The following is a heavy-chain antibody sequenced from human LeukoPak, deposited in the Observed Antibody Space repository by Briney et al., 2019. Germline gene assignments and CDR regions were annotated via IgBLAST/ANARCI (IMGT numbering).Heavy chain of an antibody. D-gene: IGHD6-13*01. Sequence: GGSLRLSCAASGFTFSSYAITWVRQAAGKGLEWVSSINSGGTTYFADSVKGRFTISRDNSKNTAYLQMNSLRVEDTAAYYCAKRGSRSSTWYYFDFWGQGTLVTVSS. CDR2: INSGGTT. V-gene: IGHV3-23*01. J-gene: IGHJ4*02. CDR3: AKRGSRSSTWYYFDF. CDR1: GFTFSSYA.